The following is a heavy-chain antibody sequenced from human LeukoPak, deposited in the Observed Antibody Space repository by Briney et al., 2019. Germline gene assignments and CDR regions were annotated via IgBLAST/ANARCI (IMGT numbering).Heavy chain of an antibody. J-gene: IGHJ4*02. D-gene: IGHD5-18*01. Sequence: ASVKVSCKVSGYTLTEISMYLVRQVPGKRLEWMGGFDREDGESIYAQKFQGRVTMTEDTSTDTAYMELSSLRSEDTAVYYCATVGYSYGAFDYWGQGTLVTVSS. V-gene: IGHV1-24*01. CDR2: FDREDGES. CDR3: ATVGYSYGAFDY. CDR1: GYTLTEIS.